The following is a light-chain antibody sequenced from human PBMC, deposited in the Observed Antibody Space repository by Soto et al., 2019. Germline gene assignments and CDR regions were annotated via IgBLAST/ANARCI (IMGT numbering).Light chain of an antibody. Sequence: QSALTQPPSASGSPGQSVTISCTGTKSDIGVYDFVSWYQHHPGKAPRLIIYEGVQRPSGVPDRFSGSKSGNTASLTVSGLQAADEADYFCKSYAGSNTYVFGSGTKLTVL. J-gene: IGLJ1*01. V-gene: IGLV2-8*01. CDR1: KSDIGVYDF. CDR2: EGV. CDR3: KSYAGSNTYV.